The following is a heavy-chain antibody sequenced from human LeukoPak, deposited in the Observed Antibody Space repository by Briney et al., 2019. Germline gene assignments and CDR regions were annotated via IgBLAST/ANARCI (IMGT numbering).Heavy chain of an antibody. D-gene: IGHD6-13*01. CDR1: GYTFTTYV. CDR3: ARDKVIASAGTPNWFDP. CDR2: ISAYDGNT. J-gene: IGHJ5*02. V-gene: IGHV1-18*01. Sequence: GASVKVSCKASGYTFTTYVISWVRQAPGQGLEWVGWISAYDGNTNYAQKFQGRVTMTTDTSTSTAYMELRSLRSDDTAVYYCARDKVIASAGTPNWFDPWGQGTLVTVSS.